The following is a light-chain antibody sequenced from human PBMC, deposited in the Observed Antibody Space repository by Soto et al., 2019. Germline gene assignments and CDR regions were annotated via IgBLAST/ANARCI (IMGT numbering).Light chain of an antibody. CDR1: SSDVGAYNY. CDR2: DVS. Sequence: QSALTQPASVSGSPGQSIAISCTGTSSDVGAYNYVSWYLQYPGKAPKLVIFDVSFRPSGVSNRFSGSKSGNTASLTISGLQAEDEADYYCKSFTTSDTYAFGTGTQLTVL. CDR3: KSFTTSDTYA. V-gene: IGLV2-14*01. J-gene: IGLJ1*01.